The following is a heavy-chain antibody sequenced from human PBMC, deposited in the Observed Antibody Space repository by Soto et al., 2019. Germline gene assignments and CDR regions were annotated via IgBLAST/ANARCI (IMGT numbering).Heavy chain of an antibody. J-gene: IGHJ5*02. V-gene: IGHV3-23*01. Sequence: GGSLRLSCAASGLTFSSYGMSWVRQAPGKGLGWGSAISGSGGSTYYADSGKGRFTISRDKSKNTLYLQMNSLRVEDKAVYYCEKYHLWGQGTLVTVSS. CDR2: ISGSGGST. CDR1: GLTFSSYG. CDR3: EKYHL.